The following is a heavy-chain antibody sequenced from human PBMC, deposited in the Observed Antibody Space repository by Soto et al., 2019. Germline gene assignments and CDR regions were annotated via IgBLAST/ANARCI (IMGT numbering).Heavy chain of an antibody. CDR2: LNRDGSRT. CDR1: GFTFSNYW. D-gene: IGHD1-26*01. J-gene: IGHJ4*02. Sequence: AQLVESGGGLVQPGGSLRLSCAASGFTFSNYWMHWVRQVPGQGPVWVSRLNRDGSRTDYAESVRGRFTIFRDNARNTLYLQMNSLRAEDTAMYYCARDLGGAGSYWGQGTLVTVSS. CDR3: ARDLGGAGSY. V-gene: IGHV3-74*01.